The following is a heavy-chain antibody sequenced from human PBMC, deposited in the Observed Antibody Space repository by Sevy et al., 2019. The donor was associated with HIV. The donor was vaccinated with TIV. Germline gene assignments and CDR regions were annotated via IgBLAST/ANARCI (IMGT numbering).Heavy chain of an antibody. V-gene: IGHV3-15*01. CDR2: IKSKTDGGTT. CDR1: GFTFSNAW. Sequence: GGSLRLSCAASGFTFSNAWMSWVRQAPGKGLEWVGRIKSKTDGGTTDYAAPVKGRFTISRDDSKNTRYLQMNSLKTEETAVYYCTTQIQLWLRGYYYYYGMDVWGQGTTVTVSS. D-gene: IGHD5-18*01. CDR3: TTQIQLWLRGYYYYYGMDV. J-gene: IGHJ6*02.